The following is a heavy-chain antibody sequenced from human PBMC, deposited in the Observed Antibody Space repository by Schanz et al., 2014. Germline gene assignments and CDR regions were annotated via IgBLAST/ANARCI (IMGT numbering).Heavy chain of an antibody. Sequence: EVQLVESEGGLVQPGGSLRLSCGGSGFTFSSYAMHWVRQASGKGLEYVSAITRSGGGTYYSDSVKGRFTISRDNSKNTLYLQMSSLRHEDSAVYYCVKDAYCAGDCFPAEYFQHWGQGTLGTVSS. D-gene: IGHD2-21*02. CDR3: VKDAYCAGDCFPAEYFQH. CDR2: ITRSGGGT. V-gene: IGHV3-64D*06. J-gene: IGHJ1*01. CDR1: GFTFSSYA.